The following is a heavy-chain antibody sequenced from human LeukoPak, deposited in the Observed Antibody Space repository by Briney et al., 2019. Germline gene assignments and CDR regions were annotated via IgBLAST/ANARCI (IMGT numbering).Heavy chain of an antibody. CDR2: ISAYNGNT. D-gene: IGHD3-10*02. J-gene: IGHJ5*02. CDR3: ARCVRCSGPLSWFDP. V-gene: IGHV1-18*01. CDR1: GYTFTSYG. Sequence: ASVKVSCKASGYTFTSYGISWVRQAPGQGLEWMGWISAYNGNTNYAQKLQGRVTMTTDTSTSTAYMELRSLRSDGTAVYYCARCVRCSGPLSWFDPWGQGTLVSVSS.